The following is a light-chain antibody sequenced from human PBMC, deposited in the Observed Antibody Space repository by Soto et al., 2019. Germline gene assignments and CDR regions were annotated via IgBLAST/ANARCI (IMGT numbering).Light chain of an antibody. CDR3: SSYTSSFYV. Sequence: QSALTQPASVSGSPGQSITISCTGTSSDVGGYNYVSWYQQHPGKAPKLMIYDVSNRPSGVSNRFSGSKSGNTASLTISGLQAEDEDDYYCSSYTSSFYVFGTGTKVTVL. CDR2: DVS. J-gene: IGLJ1*01. V-gene: IGLV2-14*01. CDR1: SSDVGGYNY.